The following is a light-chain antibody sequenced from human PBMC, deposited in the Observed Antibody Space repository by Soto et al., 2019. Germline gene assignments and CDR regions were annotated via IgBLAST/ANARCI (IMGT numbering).Light chain of an antibody. J-gene: IGLJ2*01. V-gene: IGLV2-23*02. CDR1: SSGVGNYNL. CDR3: CSYAGSTTFGV. Sequence: QSALTQPASVSGSPGQSVTLSCTGSSSGVGNYNLVSWYQQHPGKAPKLIIYEASQRPSGVSNRFSGSKSGNTASLTISGLQAEDEADYHCCSYAGSTTFGVFGGGTKVTVL. CDR2: EAS.